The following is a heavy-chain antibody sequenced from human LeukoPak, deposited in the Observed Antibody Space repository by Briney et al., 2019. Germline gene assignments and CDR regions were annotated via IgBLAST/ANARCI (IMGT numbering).Heavy chain of an antibody. CDR2: ITSGSSTI. D-gene: IGHD1-26*01. V-gene: IGHV3-48*01. J-gene: IGHJ4*02. Sequence: SGGSLRLSCAASGFTFSDYWMHWVRQAPGKGLEWVSYITSGSSTIYYADSVKGRFTISRDNAKNSLYLQMKSLRAEDTAVYYCARYSGGYLDYWGQGTLVTASS. CDR3: ARYSGGYLDY. CDR1: GFTFSDYW.